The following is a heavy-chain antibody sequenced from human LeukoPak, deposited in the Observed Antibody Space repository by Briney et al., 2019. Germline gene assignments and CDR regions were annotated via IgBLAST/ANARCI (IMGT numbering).Heavy chain of an antibody. Sequence: GASVKVSCKASGYTFTGYYMHWVRQAPGQGLEWMGWINPNSGGTNYAQKFQGRVTMTRDMSTSTVYMELSSLRSEDTAVYYCARDPGIYCSGGSCTVFDYWGQGTLVTVSS. CDR3: ARDPGIYCSGGSCTVFDY. D-gene: IGHD2-15*01. CDR1: GYTFTGYY. V-gene: IGHV1-2*02. CDR2: INPNSGGT. J-gene: IGHJ4*02.